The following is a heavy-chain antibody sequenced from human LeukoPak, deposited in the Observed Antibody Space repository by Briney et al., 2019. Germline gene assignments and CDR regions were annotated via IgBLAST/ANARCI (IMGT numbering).Heavy chain of an antibody. CDR1: GGSISSGSYY. CDR3: AIAPGYCSGGSCYRWFYL. D-gene: IGHD2-15*01. CDR2: IYTSGSI. Sequence: SDTLSLTCTVSGGSISSGSYYWGWIRPPPGKGLEWIGRIYTSGSIIYNASLKSRVTISVDTSKTQFSLNLSSVTAADTGVYYCAIAPGYCSGGSCYRWFYLWGQGTLVTVSS. V-gene: IGHV4-61*02. J-gene: IGHJ5*02.